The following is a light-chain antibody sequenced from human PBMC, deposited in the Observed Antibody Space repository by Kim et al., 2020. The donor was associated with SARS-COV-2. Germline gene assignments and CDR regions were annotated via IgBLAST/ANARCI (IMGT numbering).Light chain of an antibody. CDR1: SSNIVSNT. Sequence: GQRVTRSCSGGSSNIVSNTVNWYQQLPGTAPKLLIYSNYQRPSGVPDRFSGSNSGTSASLAISGLQSEDEADYYCAAWDDSLHGPVFGGGTQLTVL. V-gene: IGLV1-44*01. CDR3: AAWDDSLHGPV. J-gene: IGLJ2*01. CDR2: SNY.